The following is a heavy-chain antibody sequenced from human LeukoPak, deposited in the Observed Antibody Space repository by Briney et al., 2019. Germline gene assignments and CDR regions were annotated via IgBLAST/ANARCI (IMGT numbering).Heavy chain of an antibody. J-gene: IGHJ3*02. CDR2: INPNSGDA. V-gene: IGHV1-2*02. D-gene: IGHD4-17*01. CDR3: ANHYGDYDFAFDI. CDR1: GYIFTGYY. Sequence: ASVKVSCKASGYIFTGYYMHWVRQAPGQGLEWMGWINPNSGDADYTQKFKGRVTMTRDTSISTAYMALSRLRSDDTAVYYCANHYGDYDFAFDIWGQGTMVTVSS.